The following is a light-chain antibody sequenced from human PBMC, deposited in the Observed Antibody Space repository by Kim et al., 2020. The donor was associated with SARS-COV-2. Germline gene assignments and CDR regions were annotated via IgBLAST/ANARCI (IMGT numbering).Light chain of an antibody. CDR1: SSNIGAGYD. V-gene: IGLV1-40*01. J-gene: IGLJ2*01. CDR3: QSYDSSLSGSVV. CDR2: GNS. Sequence: RVTISCTGSSSNIGAGYDVHWYQQLPGTAPKLLIYGNSNRPSGVPDRFSGSESGTSASLAITGLRAEDEADYYCQSYDSSLSGSVVFGGGTQLTVL.